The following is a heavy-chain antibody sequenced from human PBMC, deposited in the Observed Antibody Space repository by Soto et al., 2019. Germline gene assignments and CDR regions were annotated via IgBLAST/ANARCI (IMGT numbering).Heavy chain of an antibody. J-gene: IGHJ4*02. CDR2: ISPTFGAA. CDR1: GGTFNTYA. CDR3: AREVQVHTPAFVY. Sequence: QVQLVQSGAEMKKPGSSVKVSCQSSGGTFNTYAMNWVRQAPGQGPEWMGDISPTFGAANYTPKFQARVTITADESTGTSYMQLSSLTSEDTALYFCAREVQVHTPAFVYWGQGNLVTVSS. V-gene: IGHV1-69*19.